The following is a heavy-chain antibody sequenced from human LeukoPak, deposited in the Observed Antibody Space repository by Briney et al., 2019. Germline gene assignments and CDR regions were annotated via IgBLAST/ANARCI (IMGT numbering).Heavy chain of an antibody. D-gene: IGHD6-19*01. Sequence: ASVKLSCKASGYTFTGYYMHWVRQAPGQGLEWMGWINPNSGGTNYAQKFQGRVTMTRDTSISTAYMELSRLRSDDTAVYYCARHHSSGWYIWFDPWGQGTLVTVSS. CDR1: GYTFTGYY. CDR3: ARHHSSGWYIWFDP. V-gene: IGHV1-2*02. J-gene: IGHJ5*02. CDR2: INPNSGGT.